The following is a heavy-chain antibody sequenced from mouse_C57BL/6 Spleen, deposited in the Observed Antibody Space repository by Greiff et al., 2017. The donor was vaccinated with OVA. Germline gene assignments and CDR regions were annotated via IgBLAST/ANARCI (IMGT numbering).Heavy chain of an antibody. D-gene: IGHD1-1*01. J-gene: IGHJ1*03. V-gene: IGHV1-52*01. Sequence: QVQLQQPGAELVRPGSSVKLSCKASGYTFTSYWMHWVKQRPIQGLEWIGNIDPYDSETNYNQKFKDKATLTVDKSSSTAYMQLSSLTSEDSAVYYCAGSITTVVEGDFDVWGTGTTVTVAS. CDR2: IDPYDSET. CDR1: GYTFTSYW. CDR3: AGSITTVVEGDFDV.